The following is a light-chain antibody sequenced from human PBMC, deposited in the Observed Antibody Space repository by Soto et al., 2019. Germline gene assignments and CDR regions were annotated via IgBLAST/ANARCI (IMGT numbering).Light chain of an antibody. Sequence: VMTQSPATLSVSPGERATLSCRASQSVSSNLAWYQQKPGQAPRLLIYGASTRATGIPARFSGSGSGTEFTLTISSLQPEDFATYYCLQHNSYPQTFGQGTKVDIK. J-gene: IGKJ1*01. CDR1: QSVSSN. CDR3: LQHNSYPQT. V-gene: IGKV3-15*01. CDR2: GAS.